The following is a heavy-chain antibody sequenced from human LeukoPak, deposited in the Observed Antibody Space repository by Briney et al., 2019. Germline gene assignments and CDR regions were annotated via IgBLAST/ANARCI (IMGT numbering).Heavy chain of an antibody. J-gene: IGHJ4*02. CDR1: GXSISSYY. CDR2: IFHSGNT. Sequence: PSETLSLTCTVSGXSISSYYWSWIRQPPGKGLEWIGHIFHSGNTNDNPSLKSRVTISVDPSKNQFSLRLRSVTAADTAVYYCARTYYDSWGYYEVTYWGQGTLVTVSS. V-gene: IGHV4-59*01. CDR3: ARTYYDSWGYYEVTY. D-gene: IGHD3-22*01.